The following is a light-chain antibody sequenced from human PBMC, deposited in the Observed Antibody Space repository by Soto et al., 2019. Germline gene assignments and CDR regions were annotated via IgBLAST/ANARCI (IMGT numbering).Light chain of an antibody. CDR1: SSNIGSNY. J-gene: IGLJ1*01. Sequence: QSVLTQPPSASGTPGQRVTISCSGSSSNIGSNYVYWYQQLPGTAPKLLIYRNNQRPSGVPDRFSGSKSGTSASLAISGLRSEDEAGDYCAAWDDSLSGRSFGTGTKLTVL. V-gene: IGLV1-47*01. CDR2: RNN. CDR3: AAWDDSLSGRS.